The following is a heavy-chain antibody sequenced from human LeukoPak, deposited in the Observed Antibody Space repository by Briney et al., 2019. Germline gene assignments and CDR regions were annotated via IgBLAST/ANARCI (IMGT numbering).Heavy chain of an antibody. CDR1: GGTFSSYT. Sequence: SVKVSCKASGGTFSSYTISWVRQAPGQGLEWMGRIIPILGTANYAQKFQGRVTITADESTSTAYMELSSLRSEDTAVYYCARGGEMATIRVFDYWGQGTLVTVSS. V-gene: IGHV1-69*08. CDR2: IIPILGTA. CDR3: ARGGEMATIRVFDY. J-gene: IGHJ4*02. D-gene: IGHD5-24*01.